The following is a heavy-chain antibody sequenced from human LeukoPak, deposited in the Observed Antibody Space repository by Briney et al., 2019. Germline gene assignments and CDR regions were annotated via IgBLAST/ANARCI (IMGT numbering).Heavy chain of an antibody. D-gene: IGHD6-19*01. V-gene: IGHV3-30*02. CDR1: GFTFSSYG. Sequence: GGSLRLSCAASGFTFSSYGMHWVRQAPGKGLEWVAFIRYDGSNKYYADSVKGRFTISRDNSKNTLYLQMNSLRAEDTAVYYCAKDHWVAVAEMDGAFDIWGQGTMVTVSS. J-gene: IGHJ3*02. CDR2: IRYDGSNK. CDR3: AKDHWVAVAEMDGAFDI.